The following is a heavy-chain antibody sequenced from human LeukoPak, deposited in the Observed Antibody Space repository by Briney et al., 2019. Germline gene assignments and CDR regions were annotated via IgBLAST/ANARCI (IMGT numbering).Heavy chain of an antibody. CDR1: GGSISSYY. J-gene: IGHJ5*02. V-gene: IGHV4-59*01. Sequence: SETLSLTCTVSGGSISSYYWSWIRQPPGKGLEWIGYIYYSGSTNYNPSLKSRVTMSVDTSKNQFSLKLSSVTAADTAVYYCAREGGYCSGDNCYGDWFDPWGQGTLVTVSS. D-gene: IGHD2-15*01. CDR2: IYYSGST. CDR3: AREGGYCSGDNCYGDWFDP.